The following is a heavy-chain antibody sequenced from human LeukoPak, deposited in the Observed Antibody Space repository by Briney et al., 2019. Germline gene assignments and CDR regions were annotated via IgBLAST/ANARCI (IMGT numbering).Heavy chain of an antibody. CDR3: VRHDGRGGATMGALDS. J-gene: IGHJ4*02. Sequence: SETLSLTCTVSAGSISSSSHHWGWIRQSPGKGLEWIGSIYYGRTTYYNPSLNSRVTISVVTSKNQFSLQLNSVTAADTAVYYCVRHDGRGGATMGALDSWGQGSLVAVSS. CDR2: IYYGRTT. CDR1: AGSISSSSHH. V-gene: IGHV4-39*01. D-gene: IGHD5-12*01.